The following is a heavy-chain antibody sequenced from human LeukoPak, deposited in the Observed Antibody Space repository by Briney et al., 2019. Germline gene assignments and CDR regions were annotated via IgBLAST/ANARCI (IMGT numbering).Heavy chain of an antibody. CDR2: ITSRSITI. V-gene: IGHV3-48*01. J-gene: IGHJ4*02. CDR3: ASSYYYGSREGL. Sequence: GWSLRLSCAASGFTFREYNINWDRQASGQGLEWVSYITSRSITIYCARSVKGRFTTSSDNAKRLLYLQMNSLRAEDTAVYYCASSYYYGSREGLWGQGTLVTVSS. D-gene: IGHD3-10*01. CDR1: GFTFREYN.